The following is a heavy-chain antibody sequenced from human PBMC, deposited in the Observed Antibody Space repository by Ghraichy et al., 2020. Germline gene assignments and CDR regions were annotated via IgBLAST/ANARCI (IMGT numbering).Heavy chain of an antibody. Sequence: GGSLRLSCAASGFTFSSYSMNWVRQAPGKGLEWVSSISSSSSYIYYADSVKGRFTISRDNAKNSLYLQMNSLRAEDTAVYYCARDTVVVVAATPVDYFDYWGQGTLVTVSS. V-gene: IGHV3-21*01. CDR2: ISSSSSYI. D-gene: IGHD2-15*01. CDR1: GFTFSSYS. J-gene: IGHJ4*02. CDR3: ARDTVVVVAATPVDYFDY.